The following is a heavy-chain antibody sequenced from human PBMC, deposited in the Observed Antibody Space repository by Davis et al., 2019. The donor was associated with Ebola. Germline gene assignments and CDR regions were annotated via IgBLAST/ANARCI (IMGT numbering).Heavy chain of an antibody. CDR2: INSDGSST. D-gene: IGHD4-17*01. V-gene: IGHV3-74*01. Sequence: HTGGSLRLSCAASGFTFSSYWMHWVRQAPGKGLVWVSRINSDGSSTSYADSVKGRFTISRDNAKNTLYLQMNSLRAEDTAVYYCARDRAMGFFTVTTQNAFDIWGQGTMVTVSS. CDR1: GFTFSSYW. J-gene: IGHJ3*02. CDR3: ARDRAMGFFTVTTQNAFDI.